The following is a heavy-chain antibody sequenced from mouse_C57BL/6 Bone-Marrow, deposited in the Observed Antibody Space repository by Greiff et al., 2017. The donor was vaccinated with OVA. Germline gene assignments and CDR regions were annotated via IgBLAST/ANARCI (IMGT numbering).Heavy chain of an antibody. CDR1: GFTFSDYY. Sequence: EVMLVESGGGLVQPGGSLKLSCAASGFTFSDYYMYWVRQTPEKRLEWVAYISNGGGSTYYPDTVKGRFTISRDNAKNTLYLQMSRLKSEVTAMYYCARHEGSTLFYYAMDYWGQGTSVTVSS. J-gene: IGHJ4*01. CDR2: ISNGGGST. CDR3: ARHEGSTLFYYAMDY. V-gene: IGHV5-12*01. D-gene: IGHD1-1*01.